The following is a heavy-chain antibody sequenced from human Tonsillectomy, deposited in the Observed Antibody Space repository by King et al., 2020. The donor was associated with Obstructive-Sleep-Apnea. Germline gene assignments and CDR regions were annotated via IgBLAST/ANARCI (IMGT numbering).Heavy chain of an antibody. J-gene: IGHJ6*02. V-gene: IGHV2-5*02. CDR2: IYWDDDK. Sequence: QVTLKESGPTLVKPTQTLTLTCTFSGFSLSSSGVGVGWIRQPPGKALEWLALIYWDDDKRYSPSLKSRVTITKDTSKNQVVLTMTNMDPVDTATYYFAHSRFSSSLWGMDVWGQGTTVTVSS. CDR1: GFSLSSSGVG. D-gene: IGHD6-13*01. CDR3: AHSRFSSSLWGMDV.